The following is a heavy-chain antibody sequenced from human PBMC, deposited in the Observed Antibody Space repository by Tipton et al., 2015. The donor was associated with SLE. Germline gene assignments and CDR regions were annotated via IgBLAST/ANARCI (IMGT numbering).Heavy chain of an antibody. CDR1: GDSIRSKY. D-gene: IGHD3-3*01. J-gene: IGHJ6*03. CDR3: ARDLYDFWSGYTPSGAMDV. Sequence: TLSLTCTVSGDSIRSKYWSWIRQTPGTGLEWIGFIHYNGATTTNYNPSLERRLTISIDTSRNQFSLKLSSVTAADTAMYYCARDLYDFWSGYTPSGAMDVWGKGTTVTVSS. CDR2: IHYNGATTT. V-gene: IGHV4-59*12.